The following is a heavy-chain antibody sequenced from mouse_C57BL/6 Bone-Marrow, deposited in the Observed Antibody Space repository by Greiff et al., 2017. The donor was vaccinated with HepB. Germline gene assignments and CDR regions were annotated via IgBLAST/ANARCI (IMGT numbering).Heavy chain of an antibody. CDR2: ISDGGSYT. CDR3: AGAPYGSSDAWFAY. J-gene: IGHJ3*01. V-gene: IGHV5-4*03. Sequence: EVMLVESGGGLVKPGGSLKLSCAASGFTFSSYAMSWVRQTPEKRLEWVATISDGGSYTYYPDNVKGRFTISRDNAKNTLYLQMSHRKSEDTARYYWAGAPYGSSDAWFAYWGQGTLVTVSA. CDR1: GFTFSSYA. D-gene: IGHD1-1*01.